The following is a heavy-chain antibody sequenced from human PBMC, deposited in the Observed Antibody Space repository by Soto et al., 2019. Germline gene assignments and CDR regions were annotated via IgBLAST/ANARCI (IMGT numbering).Heavy chain of an antibody. CDR3: AREGQGYCSGGSCGWFDP. J-gene: IGHJ5*02. CDR2: IYYSGST. V-gene: IGHV4-61*01. Sequence: SETLSLTCTVSGGSVSSGSYYWSWIRQPPGKGLEWIGYIYYSGSTNYNPSLKSRVTISVDTSKNQFSLKLSSVTAADTAVYYCAREGQGYCSGGSCGWFDPWGQGTLVTVSS. D-gene: IGHD2-15*01. CDR1: GGSVSSGSYY.